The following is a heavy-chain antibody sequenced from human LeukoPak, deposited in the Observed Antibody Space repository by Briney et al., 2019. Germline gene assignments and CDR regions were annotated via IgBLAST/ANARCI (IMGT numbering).Heavy chain of an antibody. CDR1: GGSFSGYY. J-gene: IGHJ6*02. CDR2: TNHSGST. V-gene: IGHV4-34*01. CDR3: ARGSALRGEWFGELPRAYYGMDV. Sequence: PSETLSLTCAVYGGSFSGYYWSWIRQPPGKGLEWIGETNHSGSTNYNPSLKSRVTISVDTSKNQFSLKLSSVTAADTAVYYCARGSALRGEWFGELPRAYYGMDVWGQGTTVTVSS. D-gene: IGHD3-10*01.